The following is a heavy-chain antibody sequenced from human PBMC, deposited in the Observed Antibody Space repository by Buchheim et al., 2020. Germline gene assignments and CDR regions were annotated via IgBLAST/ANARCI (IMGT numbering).Heavy chain of an antibody. D-gene: IGHD5-24*01. V-gene: IGHV1-8*01. CDR2: MNPNSGNT. J-gene: IGHJ4*02. CDR3: ARGLYLRGRDGYSHPAY. Sequence: QVQLVQSGAEVKKPGASVKVSCKASGYTFTSYDINWVRQATGQGLEWMGWMNPNSGNTGYAQKFQGRVTMTRNPSISTAYIELSSLRSGDTAVYYCARGLYLRGRDGYSHPAYWGQGTL. CDR1: GYTFTSYD.